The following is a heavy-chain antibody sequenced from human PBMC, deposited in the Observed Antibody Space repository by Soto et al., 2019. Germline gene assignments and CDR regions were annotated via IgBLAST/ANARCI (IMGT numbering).Heavy chain of an antibody. D-gene: IGHD3-9*01. CDR1: GYTFTSYD. Sequence: ASVKVSCKASGYTFTSYDINWVRQATGQGLEWMGWMNPNSGNTGYAQKFQGRVTMTRNTSISTAYMELSSLRSEDTSVYYCARGIRYFAWSDKGWFDPWGKGALVTVSS. CDR3: ARGIRYFAWSDKGWFDP. CDR2: MNPNSGNT. V-gene: IGHV1-8*01. J-gene: IGHJ5*02.